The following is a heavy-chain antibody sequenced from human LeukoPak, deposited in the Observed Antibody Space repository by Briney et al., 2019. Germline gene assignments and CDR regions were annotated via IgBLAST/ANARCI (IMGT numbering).Heavy chain of an antibody. Sequence: NSSETLSLTCAVYGGSFSGYYWSWIRQFPGKGLEWIGYIFYSGRTYYTPSLKSRVTISVDTSKNQSSLRLTSVTAADTAVYYCAMTSDPHDAFDIWGQGTMVTVSS. D-gene: IGHD4-17*01. J-gene: IGHJ3*02. CDR1: GGSFSGYY. V-gene: IGHV4-59*06. CDR2: IFYSGRT. CDR3: AMTSDPHDAFDI.